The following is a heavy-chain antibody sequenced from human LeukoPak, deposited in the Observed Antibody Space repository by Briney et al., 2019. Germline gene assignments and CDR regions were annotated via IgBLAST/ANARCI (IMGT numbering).Heavy chain of an antibody. Sequence: SETLSLTCTVSGDSMKNYYWAWIRQPPGKGLEWIGYIHDTRGTNYNPYLKSRVTMSLDTSKNQFSLKLSSVTAADTAVYYCARVWAAAGTINYYYYYMDVWGKGTTVTASS. CDR3: ARVWAAAGTINYYYYYMDV. CDR2: IHDTRGT. D-gene: IGHD6-13*01. CDR1: GDSMKNYY. V-gene: IGHV4-59*08. J-gene: IGHJ6*03.